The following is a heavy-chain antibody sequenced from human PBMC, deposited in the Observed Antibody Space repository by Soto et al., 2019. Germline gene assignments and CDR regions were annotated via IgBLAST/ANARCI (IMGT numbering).Heavy chain of an antibody. CDR3: ARAILTPCWFDP. CDR2: IKQDGSEK. V-gene: IGHV3-7*04. D-gene: IGHD3-9*01. Sequence: EVQLVESGGGLVQPGGSLRLSCAASGFTFISYWMSWVRQAPGKGLEWVANIKQDGSEKYYVDSVKGRFTISRDNAKNSLYLQMNSLRAEDTAVYYCARAILTPCWFDPWGQGTLVTVSS. CDR1: GFTFISYW. J-gene: IGHJ5*02.